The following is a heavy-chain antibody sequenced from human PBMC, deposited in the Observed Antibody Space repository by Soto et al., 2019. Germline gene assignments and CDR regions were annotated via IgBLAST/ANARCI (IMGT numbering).Heavy chain of an antibody. Sequence: QVQLQESGPGLVKPSETLSLTCTVSGGSISSYYWSWIRQPPGKGLEWIGYIYYSGSTNYNPSLKSRVTISVDPSKNQFSLKLSSVTAADTAVYYCASMRGLVCSGGSCYPYWYFDLWGRGTLVTVSS. V-gene: IGHV4-59*01. CDR1: GGSISSYY. CDR3: ASMRGLVCSGGSCYPYWYFDL. D-gene: IGHD2-15*01. CDR2: IYYSGST. J-gene: IGHJ2*01.